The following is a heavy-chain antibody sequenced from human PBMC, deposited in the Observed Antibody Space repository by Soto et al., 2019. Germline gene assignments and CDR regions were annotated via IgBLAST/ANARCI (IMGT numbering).Heavy chain of an antibody. CDR2: ISSSSSYI. CDR3: ARDIVVVDSYYYGMDV. J-gene: IGHJ6*02. CDR1: GFTFSSYS. Sequence: GESLKISCAASGFTFSSYSMNWVRQAPGKGLEWVSSISSSSSYIYYADSVKGRLTISRDKAKNSLYLKMNGLSAEDTAVYYCARDIVVVDSYYYGMDVWGQGTTVTVSS. V-gene: IGHV3-21*01. D-gene: IGHD2-15*01.